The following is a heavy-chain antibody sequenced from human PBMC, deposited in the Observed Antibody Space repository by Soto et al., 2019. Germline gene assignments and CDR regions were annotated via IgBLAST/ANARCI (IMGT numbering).Heavy chain of an antibody. J-gene: IGHJ4*02. D-gene: IGHD2-2*01. CDR3: ARASDIVVVPAAMGGNFDS. Sequence: QVQLQQWGAGLLKPSETLSLTCAVYGGSFSGYYWSWIRQPPGKGLEWIGEINHSGSTNYNPSLKSRVTKSVATSKNQFSLKLSSVTAADTAVYYCARASDIVVVPAAMGGNFDSWGQGTLVTVSS. CDR2: INHSGST. CDR1: GGSFSGYY. V-gene: IGHV4-34*01.